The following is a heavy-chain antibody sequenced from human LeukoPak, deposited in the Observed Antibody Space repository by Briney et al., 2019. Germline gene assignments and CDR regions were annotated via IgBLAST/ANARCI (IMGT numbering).Heavy chain of an antibody. J-gene: IGHJ4*02. Sequence: GGSLRLSCAASGFTFSSYSMNWVRQAPGKGLEWVSYISSSSSTIYYADSVKDRFTISRDNAKNSLYLQMNSLRAEDTAVYYCARDGPMPGYWGQGTLVTVSS. CDR2: ISSSSSTI. V-gene: IGHV3-48*01. CDR3: ARDGPMPGY. D-gene: IGHD2-2*01. CDR1: GFTFSSYS.